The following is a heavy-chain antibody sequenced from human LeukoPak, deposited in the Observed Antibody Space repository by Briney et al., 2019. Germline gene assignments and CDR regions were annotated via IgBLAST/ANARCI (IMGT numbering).Heavy chain of an antibody. CDR1: GSTFTSYG. Sequence: GASVKVSCKASGSTFTSYGIRWVRQSPGQGLEGMGGISAYNGNTNYAQKLQGRVTMTTDTSTSTGYMELRSLRSDDTAVYYCARGMWATVSTYRFYYYDMDVWGKGTTVTISS. CDR3: ARGMWATVSTYRFYYYDMDV. J-gene: IGHJ6*03. V-gene: IGHV1-18*01. CDR2: ISAYNGNT. D-gene: IGHD4-17*01.